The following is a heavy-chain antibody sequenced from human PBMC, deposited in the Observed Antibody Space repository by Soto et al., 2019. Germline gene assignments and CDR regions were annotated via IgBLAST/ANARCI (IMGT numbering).Heavy chain of an antibody. CDR1: GGSFSGYY. Sequence: SETLSLTCAVYGGSFSGYYWSWIRQPPGKGLEWIGEINHSGSTNYNPSLKSRVTISVDTSKNQFSLKLSSVTAADTAVYYCARRPQWLVRDLDYWGQGTLVTVSS. J-gene: IGHJ4*02. V-gene: IGHV4-34*01. D-gene: IGHD6-19*01. CDR3: ARRPQWLVRDLDY. CDR2: INHSGST.